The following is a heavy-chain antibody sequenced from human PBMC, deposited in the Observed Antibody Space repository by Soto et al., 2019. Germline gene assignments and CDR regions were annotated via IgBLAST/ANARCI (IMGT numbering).Heavy chain of an antibody. CDR1: GYAFTTSA. Sequence: QVHLVQSGAEVQKPGASVRISCQASGYAFTTSAIHWVRQSPGQSLEWMGWINPATGDTKYSQNVRGRVTLALDTSATTAYMDLRSLASHDTAVYYCARASGRSKLLPFYFDPWVQGTQVTVSS. CDR2: INPATGDT. D-gene: IGHD1-26*01. V-gene: IGHV1-3*01. J-gene: IGHJ5*02. CDR3: ARASGRSKLLPFYFDP.